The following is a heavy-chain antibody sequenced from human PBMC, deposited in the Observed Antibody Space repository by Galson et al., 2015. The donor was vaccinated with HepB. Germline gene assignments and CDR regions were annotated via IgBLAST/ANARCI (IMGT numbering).Heavy chain of an antibody. CDR3: ARVSAGYSLDI. CDR2: ISADNGNT. D-gene: IGHD6-13*01. CDR1: GYTFTSYG. Sequence: SVKVSCKASGYTFTSYGVSWVRQAPGQGLEWMGWISADNGNTNYAPNLQGRVTMTTDTSTSTAYMELRSLRSDDTAVYYCARVSAGYSLDIWGQGRMVTVSS. V-gene: IGHV1-18*04. J-gene: IGHJ3*02.